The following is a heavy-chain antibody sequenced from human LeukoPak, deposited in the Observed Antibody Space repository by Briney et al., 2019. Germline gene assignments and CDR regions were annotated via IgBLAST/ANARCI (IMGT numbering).Heavy chain of an antibody. Sequence: SETLSLTCAVYGGSFSGYYWSWIRQPPGKGLEWIGEINHSGSTNYNPSLKSRVTISVDTSKNQFSLKLSSVTAADTAVYYCARHMPPTGAAAGFDYWAQGTLVTVSS. CDR3: ARHMPPTGAAAGFDY. CDR1: GGSFSGYY. D-gene: IGHD6-13*01. CDR2: INHSGST. V-gene: IGHV4-34*01. J-gene: IGHJ4*02.